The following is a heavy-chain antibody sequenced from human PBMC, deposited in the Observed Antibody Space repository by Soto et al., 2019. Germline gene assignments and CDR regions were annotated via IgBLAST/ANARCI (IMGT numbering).Heavy chain of an antibody. Sequence: QVPLVESGGGVVQPGRSLRLSCAASGFTFSSYGMHWVRQAPGKGLEWVAVIWYDGSNKYYADSVKGRFTISRDNSKNTLYLQMNSLRAEDTAVYYCARDPIAAAGSSVLTMDVWGQGTTVTVSS. D-gene: IGHD6-13*01. CDR2: IWYDGSNK. CDR1: GFTFSSYG. J-gene: IGHJ6*02. V-gene: IGHV3-33*01. CDR3: ARDPIAAAGSSVLTMDV.